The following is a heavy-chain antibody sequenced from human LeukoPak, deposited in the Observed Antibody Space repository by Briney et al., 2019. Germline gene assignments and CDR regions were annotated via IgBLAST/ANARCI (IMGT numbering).Heavy chain of an antibody. D-gene: IGHD2-2*01. CDR1: GGSVRSGRYY. Sequence: SETLSLTCTVSGGSVRSGRYYWSWIRQPPGKGLEWIGYIYYSGSTNYNPSLKSRVTISVDTCKNQFSLKLSSVTAVDTAVYYWARYARGVVVPAASIYYGMDVWGKGTTVTVSS. CDR2: IYYSGST. V-gene: IGHV4-61*01. J-gene: IGHJ6*04. CDR3: ARYARGVVVPAASIYYGMDV.